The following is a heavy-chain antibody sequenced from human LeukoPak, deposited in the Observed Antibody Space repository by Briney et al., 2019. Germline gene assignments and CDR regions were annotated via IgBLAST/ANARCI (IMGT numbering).Heavy chain of an antibody. CDR3: AKYRMATTPYFDY. V-gene: IGHV3-23*01. Sequence: GGSLRLSCAASGFTFTTYSMTWVRQAPGKGLQWVSIITGSGGITHYADSVKGRFTISRDNSKNTLYLQMNSLRAEDTAVYYCAKYRMATTPYFDYWGQGTLVTVSS. CDR1: GFTFTTYS. CDR2: ITGSGGIT. J-gene: IGHJ4*02. D-gene: IGHD2-15*01.